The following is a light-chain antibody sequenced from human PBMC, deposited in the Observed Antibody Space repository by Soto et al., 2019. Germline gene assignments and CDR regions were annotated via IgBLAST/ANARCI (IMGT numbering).Light chain of an antibody. CDR3: QPSYSTPYT. Sequence: DIQMTQSPSSLSASVGDRVTITCRASQSISSYLNWYQQKPGKAPKLLIYAASSLQSGVPSRFSGSGSGTDFTLTIRSLQAENFETYHWQPSYSTPYTFGQGTKLEIK. CDR1: QSISSY. J-gene: IGKJ2*01. V-gene: IGKV1-39*01. CDR2: AAS.